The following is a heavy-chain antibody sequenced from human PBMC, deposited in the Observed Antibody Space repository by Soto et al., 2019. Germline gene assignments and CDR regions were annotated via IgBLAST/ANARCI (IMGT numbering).Heavy chain of an antibody. CDR1: GITFRSHA. J-gene: IGHJ4*02. V-gene: IGHV3-23*01. CDR3: AKEYGGGTGMIASYFDS. CDR2: ISGSGADT. Sequence: EVQLLESGGGLVQPGGSLRLSCAVSGITFRSHALSWVRQAPGKGLEWVSGISGSGADTHYADSVKGRFTISRDNSKKQLATQMSSLRADETAVYYGAKEYGGGTGMIASYFDSWGRGPLFTVSS. D-gene: IGHD5-18*01.